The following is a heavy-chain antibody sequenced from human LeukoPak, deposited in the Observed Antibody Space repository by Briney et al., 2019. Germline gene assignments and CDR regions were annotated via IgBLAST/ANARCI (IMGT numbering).Heavy chain of an antibody. J-gene: IGHJ4*02. Sequence: ASVKVSCKASGGTFSSYAISWVRQAPGQGLEWMGGIIPIFGTANYAQKFQGRITITADESTSTAYMELSSLRSEDTAVYYCARGMAMAVAHDYWGQGTLVTVSS. CDR2: IIPIFGTA. CDR3: ARGMAMAVAHDY. CDR1: GGTFSSYA. V-gene: IGHV1-69*13. D-gene: IGHD6-19*01.